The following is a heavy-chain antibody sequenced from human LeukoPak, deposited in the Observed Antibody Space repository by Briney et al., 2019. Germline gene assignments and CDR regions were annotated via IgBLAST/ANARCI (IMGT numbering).Heavy chain of an antibody. CDR2: INYSGRT. J-gene: IGHJ6*02. V-gene: IGHV4-59*01. D-gene: IGHD3-10*01. Sequence: SETLSLTCTVSGGSISSFHWSWIRQPPAKGLEWLAYINYSGRTNYNPSLRSRLTISVDTSKNQFSLKLSSVTAADTAVYYCARNIITMVRGVIITPSYYYGMDVWGQGTTVTVSS. CDR3: ARNIITMVRGVIITPSYYYGMDV. CDR1: GGSISSFH.